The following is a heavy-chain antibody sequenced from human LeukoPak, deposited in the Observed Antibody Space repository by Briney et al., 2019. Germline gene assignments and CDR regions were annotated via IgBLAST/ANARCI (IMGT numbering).Heavy chain of an antibody. CDR3: ARGVPAAGAKWFDP. Sequence: SGTLSLTCAVSGGSITSGNWWTWVRQPPGKGLELIGEVYHSGATNYNPSLKTRVTISVDKSKNEFSLALTSLNAADTAVYYCARGVPAAGAKWFDPWGQGSLVTVSS. CDR2: VYHSGAT. D-gene: IGHD6-13*01. V-gene: IGHV4-4*02. J-gene: IGHJ5*02. CDR1: GGSITSGNW.